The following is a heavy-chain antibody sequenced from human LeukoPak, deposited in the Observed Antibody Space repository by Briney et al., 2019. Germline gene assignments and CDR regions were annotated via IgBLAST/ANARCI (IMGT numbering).Heavy chain of an antibody. V-gene: IGHV3-15*05. CDR1: GFTFSNAW. J-gene: IGHJ4*02. D-gene: IGHD2-15*01. CDR2: IKSETDGGTT. CDR3: TTNRPHCSGGCCSDY. Sequence: GGSLRLSCVASGFTFSNAWMSWVPQAPGKGLEWVGRIKSETDGGTTAYAAPVKGRFTISRDDSENTLYLQMNSLKTEDTALYYCTTNRPHCSGGCCSDYWGQGTLVTVSS.